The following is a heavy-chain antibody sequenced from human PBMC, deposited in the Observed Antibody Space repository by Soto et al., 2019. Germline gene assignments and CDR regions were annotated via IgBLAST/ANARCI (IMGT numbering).Heavy chain of an antibody. CDR2: VIPIFGTA. CDR3: ARGGYYDSSGYPAEYFQH. J-gene: IGHJ1*01. V-gene: IGHV1-69*06. Sequence: QVQLVQSGAEVKKPGSSVKVSCKASGGTFSSYAISWVRQAPGQGLEWMGGVIPIFGTANYAQKFQGRVTITADKSTSTAYMELSSLRSEDTAVYYCARGGYYDSSGYPAEYFQHWGQGILVTVSS. CDR1: GGTFSSYA. D-gene: IGHD3-22*01.